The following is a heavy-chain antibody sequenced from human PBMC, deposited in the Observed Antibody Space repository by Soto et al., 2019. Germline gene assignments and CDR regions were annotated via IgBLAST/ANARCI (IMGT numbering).Heavy chain of an antibody. V-gene: IGHV3-23*01. CDR3: AKRKDCSSSSCWGIDY. CDR2: ISITGSST. CDR1: GFSFSSYA. J-gene: IGHJ4*02. D-gene: IGHD2-2*01. Sequence: EVQLLQSGGGLVQPGGSLRLSCAASGFSFSSYAMTWVRQAPGKGLEWVSAISITGSSTYYADSVKGRFTISRDNSKNTLYLQLNSLRAEDTAVYYCAKRKDCSSSSCWGIDYWGQGALVTVSS.